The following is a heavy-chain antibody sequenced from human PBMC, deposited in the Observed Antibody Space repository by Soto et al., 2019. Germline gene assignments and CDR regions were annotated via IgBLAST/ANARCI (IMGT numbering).Heavy chain of an antibody. CDR3: AIEYCSGGSCYSDAFDI. D-gene: IGHD2-15*01. J-gene: IGHJ3*02. V-gene: IGHV3-21*01. CDR1: GFTFSSYS. Sequence: GGSLRLSCAASGFTFSSYSMNWVRQAPGKGLEWGSSISSSSSYIYYADSVKGRFTISRDNAKNSLYLQMNSLRAEDTAVYYCAIEYCSGGSCYSDAFDIWGQGTMVTVSS. CDR2: ISSSSSYI.